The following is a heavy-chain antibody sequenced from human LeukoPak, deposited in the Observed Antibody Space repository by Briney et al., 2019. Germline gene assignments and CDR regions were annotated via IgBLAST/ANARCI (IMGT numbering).Heavy chain of an antibody. CDR2: IYYSGST. D-gene: IGHD3-10*01. J-gene: IGHJ4*02. CDR3: ARMIRGIRYFDY. V-gene: IGHV4-30-4*08. CDR1: GGSINSGDYY. Sequence: TLSLTCTVSGGSINSGDYYWSWIRQPPGKGLEWIGYIYYSGSTYYNRSLKSRLTISVDTSKKQFSLKLRSVTAADTAEYYCARMIRGIRYFDYWGQGTLVTVSS.